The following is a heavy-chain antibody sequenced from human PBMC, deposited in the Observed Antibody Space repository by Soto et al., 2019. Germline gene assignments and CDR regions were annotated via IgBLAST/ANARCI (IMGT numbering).Heavy chain of an antibody. Sequence: SVKVSCKASGGTFSSYAISWVRQAPGQGLEWMGGIIPIFGTANYAQKFQGRVTITADESTSTAYMELSSLRSEDTAVYYCATTSYGAAVAGHFDYWGQGTLVTV. CDR1: GGTFSSYA. CDR3: ATTSYGAAVAGHFDY. D-gene: IGHD6-19*01. J-gene: IGHJ4*02. V-gene: IGHV1-69*13. CDR2: IIPIFGTA.